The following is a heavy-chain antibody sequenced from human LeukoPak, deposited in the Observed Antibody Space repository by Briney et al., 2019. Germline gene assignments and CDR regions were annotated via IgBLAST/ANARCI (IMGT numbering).Heavy chain of an antibody. D-gene: IGHD3-10*01. CDR1: GYTFIRYG. V-gene: IGHV1-18*01. CDR2: ISPYNGDT. J-gene: IGHJ4*02. CDR3: ASGLTPYYYGSGSYQ. Sequence: ASVEVSCKASGYTFIRYGISWVRQAPGQGPEWMGWISPYNGDTNYAQKFQGRVTMTTDTSTSTVYMELRSLRSDDTAVYYCASGLTPYYYGSGSYQWGQGTLVTVSS.